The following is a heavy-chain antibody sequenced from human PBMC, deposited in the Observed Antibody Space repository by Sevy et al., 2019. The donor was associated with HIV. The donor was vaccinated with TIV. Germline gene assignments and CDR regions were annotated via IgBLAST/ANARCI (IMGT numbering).Heavy chain of an antibody. CDR2: IYPSGRT. V-gene: IGHV4-4*02. Sequence: SETLSLTCAVSGGSIGSSNWWSWVRQPPGKGLEWIGEIYPSGRTNYNPSLKSRVTISVDKSKNQFSLKLSSVTAADTAVYYCARGEVAVAGTTHYSDYWGQGTLVTVSS. D-gene: IGHD6-19*01. CDR3: ARGEVAVAGTTHYSDY. J-gene: IGHJ4*02. CDR1: GGSIGSSNW.